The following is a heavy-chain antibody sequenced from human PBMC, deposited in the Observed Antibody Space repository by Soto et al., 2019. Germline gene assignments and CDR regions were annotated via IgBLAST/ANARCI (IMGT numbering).Heavy chain of an antibody. V-gene: IGHV1-18*01. J-gene: IGHJ6*02. D-gene: IGHD6-19*01. Sequence: GASVKVSCKASGYTFTNYGISWVRQAPGQGLEWMGWNSAYNGNTNYAQKIQGRVTMTTDTSTSTAYMELRSLRSDDTAVYYCARRQWLVGGYYYGMDVWGQGTTVT. CDR2: NSAYNGNT. CDR3: ARRQWLVGGYYYGMDV. CDR1: GYTFTNYG.